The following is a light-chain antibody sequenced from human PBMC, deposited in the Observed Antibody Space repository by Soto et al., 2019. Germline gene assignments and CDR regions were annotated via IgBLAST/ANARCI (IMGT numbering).Light chain of an antibody. J-gene: IGLJ2*01. V-gene: IGLV3-21*04. CDR1: NIGSKS. Sequence: SSELTQPPSVSVAPGKTARITCGGNNIGSKSVHWYQQKPGQAPVLVISYDSDRPSGIPERFSGSNSGSTATLTISGVEAGDEADYYCQVWDSSSDHVVFGGGTELTVL. CDR3: QVWDSSSDHVV. CDR2: YDS.